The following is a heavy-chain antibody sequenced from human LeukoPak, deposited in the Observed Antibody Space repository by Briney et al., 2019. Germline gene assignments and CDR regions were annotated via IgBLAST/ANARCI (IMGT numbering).Heavy chain of an antibody. CDR2: IYYSGST. CDR1: GGSVSSGNYY. CDR3: ARDVSGYWFDP. D-gene: IGHD3-3*01. V-gene: IGHV4-61*01. Sequence: SETLSLTCTVSGGSVSSGNYYWSWIRQPPGRGLEWIGYIYYSGSTNYNPSLKSRVTISVDTSKNQFSLKLSSVTAADTAVYYCARDVSGYWFDPWGQGTLVTVSS. J-gene: IGHJ5*02.